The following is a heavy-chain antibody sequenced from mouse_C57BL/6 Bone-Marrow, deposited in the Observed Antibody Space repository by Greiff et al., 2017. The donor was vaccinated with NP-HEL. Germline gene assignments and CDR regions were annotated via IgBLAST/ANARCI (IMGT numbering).Heavy chain of an antibody. J-gene: IGHJ3*01. CDR2: IDPSDSYT. V-gene: IGHV1-50*01. D-gene: IGHD4-1*01. CDR3: ARRAWANWFAY. CDR1: GYTFTSYW. Sequence: QVQLQQPGAELVKPGASVKLSCKASGYTFTSYWMQWVKQRPGQGLEWIGEIDPSDSYTNYNQKFKGKATLTVDTSSRTAYMPLSSLPSEDSEDNYCARRAWANWFAYWGQGTLVTVSA.